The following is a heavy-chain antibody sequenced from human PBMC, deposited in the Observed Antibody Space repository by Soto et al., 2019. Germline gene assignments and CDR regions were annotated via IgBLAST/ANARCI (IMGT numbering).Heavy chain of an antibody. D-gene: IGHD1-26*01. V-gene: IGHV4-30-4*01. CDR2: SYYSGST. CDR1: GGCISSGDFC. J-gene: IGHJ4*02. CDR3: AIVRGGGSYGFRTYYLDY. Sequence: LSLRCSVCGGCISSGDFCGSWIRQPTGKGLEWIGYSYYSGSTYYNPSLKRRVTISVDTSKNQFSLKVSSVTAADTAVYYCAIVRGGGSYGFRTYYLDYWGQGTLVTVSS.